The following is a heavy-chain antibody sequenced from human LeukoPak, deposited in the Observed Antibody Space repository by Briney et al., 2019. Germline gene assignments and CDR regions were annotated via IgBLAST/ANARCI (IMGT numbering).Heavy chain of an antibody. J-gene: IGHJ4*02. Sequence: GSLRLSCAASRFTFSSYAMSWVRQAPGKGLEWVAFIRYDGSNKYYADSVKGRFTISRDNSKNTLYLQMNRLRAEDTAVYYCAKDFSVYNYDSRVLDYWGQGTLVTVSS. CDR1: RFTFSSYA. CDR2: IRYDGSNK. CDR3: AKDFSVYNYDSRVLDY. V-gene: IGHV3-30*02. D-gene: IGHD3-22*01.